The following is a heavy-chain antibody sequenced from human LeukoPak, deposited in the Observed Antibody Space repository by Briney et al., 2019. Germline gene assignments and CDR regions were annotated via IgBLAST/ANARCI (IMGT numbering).Heavy chain of an antibody. CDR2: ISGDGGST. CDR1: GFTFDDYA. CDR3: AKDITAWLGYYYYYGMDV. V-gene: IGHV3-43*02. J-gene: IGHJ6*02. D-gene: IGHD6-19*01. Sequence: PGGSLRLSCAASGFTFDDYAMHWVRQAPGKGLEWVSLISGDGGSTYYADSVKGRFTISRDNSKNSLYLQMNSLRTEDTALYYCAKDITAWLGYYYYYGMDVWGQGTTVTVSS.